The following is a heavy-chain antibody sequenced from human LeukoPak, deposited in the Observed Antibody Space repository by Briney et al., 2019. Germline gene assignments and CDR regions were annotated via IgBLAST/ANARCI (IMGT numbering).Heavy chain of an antibody. J-gene: IGHJ4*02. D-gene: IGHD5-12*01. CDR3: ARAGGYGSIDY. CDR2: IYHSGST. V-gene: IGHV4-59*11. Sequence: PSETLSLTCTVSGDSMSSHYWSWIRQPPGKGLEWIGYIYHSGSTYYNPSLKSRVTISVDRSKNQFSLKLSSVTAADTAVYYCARAGGYGSIDYWGQGTLVTVSS. CDR1: GDSMSSHY.